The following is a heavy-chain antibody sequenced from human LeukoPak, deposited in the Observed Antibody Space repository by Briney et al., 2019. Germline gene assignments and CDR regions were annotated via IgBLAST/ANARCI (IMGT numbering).Heavy chain of an antibody. V-gene: IGHV4-39*01. CDR3: ARLRPPIQLWSRYYYYYYMDV. J-gene: IGHJ6*03. CDR2: IYYSGST. D-gene: IGHD5-18*01. Sequence: SETLSLTCTVSGGSISSSSYYWGWIRQPPGKGLEWIGSIYYSGSTYYNPSLKSRVTISVDTSKNQFSLKLSSVTAADTAVYYCARLRPPIQLWSRYYYYYYMDVWGKGTTVTVSS. CDR1: GGSISSSSYY.